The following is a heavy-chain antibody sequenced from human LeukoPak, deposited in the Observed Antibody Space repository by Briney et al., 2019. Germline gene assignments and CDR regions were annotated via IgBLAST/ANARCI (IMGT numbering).Heavy chain of an antibody. CDR1: GFMFTRFT. CDR3: ARESYGSDY. J-gene: IGHJ4*02. V-gene: IGHV3-21*01. D-gene: IGHD5-18*01. Sequence: GGSLRLSCAASGFMFTRFTMNCVREAPGKGLEWVSSISTSSSSIYYADSVKGRFTVSRDNAKNSLYLQMNSLRAEDTAVYYCARESYGSDYWGQGTLVTVSS. CDR2: ISTSSSSI.